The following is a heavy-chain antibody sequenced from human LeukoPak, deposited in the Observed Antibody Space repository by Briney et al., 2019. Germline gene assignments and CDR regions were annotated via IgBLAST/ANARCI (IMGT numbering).Heavy chain of an antibody. J-gene: IGHJ5*02. CDR1: GYSISSGYY. V-gene: IGHV4-38-2*02. Sequence: SETLSLTCTVSGYSISSGYYWGWIRQPPGKGLEWIGSIYHSGSTYYNPSLKSRVTMSVDTSKNQFSLKLSSVTAADTAVYYCARHWLRITMVRSWFDPWGQGTLVTVSS. CDR2: IYHSGST. CDR3: ARHWLRITMVRSWFDP. D-gene: IGHD3-10*01.